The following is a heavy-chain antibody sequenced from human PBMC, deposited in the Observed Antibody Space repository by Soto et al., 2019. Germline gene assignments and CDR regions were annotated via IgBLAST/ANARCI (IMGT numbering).Heavy chain of an antibody. Sequence: ASVKVACKISGDSLSGYYMHWVRQAPGQGLEWMGGFDPNGGDTNYAQKFQGWVTMTEDTSTDTAYMELSSLRSEDTAVYYCATDPGKAAAGSERYGMDVWGQGTTVTVSS. V-gene: IGHV1-2*04. CDR2: FDPNGGDT. D-gene: IGHD6-13*01. CDR1: GDSLSGYY. J-gene: IGHJ6*02. CDR3: ATDPGKAAAGSERYGMDV.